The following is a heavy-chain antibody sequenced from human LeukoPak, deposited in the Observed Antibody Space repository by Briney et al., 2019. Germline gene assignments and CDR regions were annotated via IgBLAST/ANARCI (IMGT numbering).Heavy chain of an antibody. CDR1: GFTFRTYW. V-gene: IGHV3-74*01. CDR3: VTAGSYRFDS. J-gene: IGHJ4*02. D-gene: IGHD3-10*01. CDR2: IDADGNTI. Sequence: GGSLRLSCAASGFTFRTYWMHWVRQAPGEGLVWVSRIDADGNTINYADSVKGRFTISRDNAKNTLYLQMNSLRGEDTAVYYCVTAGSYRFDSWGQGTLVTVSS.